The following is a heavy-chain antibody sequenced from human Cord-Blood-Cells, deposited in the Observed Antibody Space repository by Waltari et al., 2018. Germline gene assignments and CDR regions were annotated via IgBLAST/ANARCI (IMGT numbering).Heavy chain of an antibody. Sequence: QVQLVQSGAEVKKPGASVKVSCKASGYTFTSYGISWVRQAPGQGLEWMGWISAYNGNTNYAQKVQGRVTMTTDTSTSTAYMELRSLRSDDTAVYYCARIHPYDSSGYYFDYWGQGTLVTVSS. CDR3: ARIHPYDSSGYYFDY. D-gene: IGHD3-22*01. J-gene: IGHJ4*02. CDR1: GYTFTSYG. CDR2: ISAYNGNT. V-gene: IGHV1-18*01.